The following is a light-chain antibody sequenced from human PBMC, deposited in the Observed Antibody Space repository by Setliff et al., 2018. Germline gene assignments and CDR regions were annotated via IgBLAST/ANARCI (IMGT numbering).Light chain of an antibody. CDR2: IEGSGSY. V-gene: IGLV4-60*03. CDR3: ETWNSQRG. J-gene: IGLJ2*01. Sequence: QPVLTQSSSASASLGSSVRLTCTLSSGHRNYIIAWHQQQSGKAPRYLMKIEGSGSYNKGSGVPDRFSGSSSGADRYLTISNLQSEDEADYYCETWNSQRGFGGGTKGTVL. CDR1: SGHRNYI.